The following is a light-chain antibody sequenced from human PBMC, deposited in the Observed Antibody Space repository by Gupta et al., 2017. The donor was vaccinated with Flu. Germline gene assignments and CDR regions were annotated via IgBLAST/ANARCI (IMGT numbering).Light chain of an antibody. V-gene: IGKV1-5*03. CDR1: GRISSW. CDR3: QQYVEVSNLT. CDR2: KAS. Sequence: EMTQSPSILSASVGDSVTISCRASGRISSWLAWYQQKPGIAPKLLIYKASILESGVPSRFSGSGSGRKYSLTISSLQPEDFATYYCQQYVEVSNLTFGGGTKVEVK. J-gene: IGKJ4*01.